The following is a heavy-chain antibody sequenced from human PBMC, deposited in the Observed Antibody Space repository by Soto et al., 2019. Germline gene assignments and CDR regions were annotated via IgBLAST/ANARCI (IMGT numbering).Heavy chain of an antibody. CDR1: GYTFTTYG. J-gene: IGHJ4*02. CDR3: ARGPTDYYDNSGNYFLDQ. D-gene: IGHD3-22*01. Sequence: QVQLVQSGAEVKKPGASMKVSCKASGYTFTTYGMSWVRQAPGQGLDWMGWISTYNGNTKYAESLQGRVSMTTDTTTSTAYMELKSLTSDDTAVYYCARGPTDYYDNSGNYFLDQWVQGTLVTVSS. CDR2: ISTYNGNT. V-gene: IGHV1-18*01.